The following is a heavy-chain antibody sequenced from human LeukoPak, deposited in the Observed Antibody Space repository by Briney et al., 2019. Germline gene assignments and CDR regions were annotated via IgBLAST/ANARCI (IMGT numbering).Heavy chain of an antibody. D-gene: IGHD6-19*01. V-gene: IGHV1-69*06. J-gene: IGHJ4*02. CDR3: ARDSSGWYYDY. CDR2: IIPIFGTA. CDR1: GGTFSSYA. Sequence: ASVTVSCKASGGTFSSYAISWVRQAPGQGLEWMGGIIPIFGTANYAQKFQGRVTITADKSTSTAYMELSSLRSEDTAVYYCARDSSGWYYDYWGQGTLVTVSS.